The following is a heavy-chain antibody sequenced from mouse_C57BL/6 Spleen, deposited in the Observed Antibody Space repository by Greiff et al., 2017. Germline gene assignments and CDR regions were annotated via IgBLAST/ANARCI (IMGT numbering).Heavy chain of an antibody. CDR2: INPSTGGT. D-gene: IGHD2-10*01. V-gene: IGHV1-42*01. CDR1: GYSFTGYY. CDR3: ASPLLLGPGHYYAMDY. J-gene: IGHJ4*01. Sequence: SGPELVKPGASVKISCKASGYSFTGYYMNWVKQSPEKSLEWIGEINPSTGGTPYNQKFKAKATLTVDKSSSTAYMQLKSLTSEDSAVYYCASPLLLGPGHYYAMDYWGQGTAVTVSS.